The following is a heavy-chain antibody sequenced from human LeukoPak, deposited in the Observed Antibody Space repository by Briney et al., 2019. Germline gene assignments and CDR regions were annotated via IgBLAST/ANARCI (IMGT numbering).Heavy chain of an antibody. V-gene: IGHV1-18*01. CDR3: ARDARYYYDSSGTEAFDI. D-gene: IGHD3-22*01. CDR2: ISAYNGNT. J-gene: IGHJ3*02. Sequence: ASVKVSCKASGYTFTSYGISWVRQAPGQGLEWMGWISAYNGNTNYAQKLQGRVTMTADTSTSTAYMELRSLRSDDTAVYYCARDARYYYDSSGTEAFDIWGQGTMVTVSS. CDR1: GYTFTSYG.